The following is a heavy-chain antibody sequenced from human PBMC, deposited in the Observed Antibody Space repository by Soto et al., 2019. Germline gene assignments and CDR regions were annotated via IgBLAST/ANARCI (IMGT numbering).Heavy chain of an antibody. D-gene: IGHD3-10*01. J-gene: IGHJ1*01. CDR1: GGTFSSYA. V-gene: IGHV1-69*12. Sequence: QVQLVQSGAEVKKPGSSVKVSCKASGGTFSSYAISWVRQAPGQGLEWLGGIIPIFGSANYAQKFQGRVTSTGEHSTSAASMELSSLRSEDPAVYYCARGGERRLAPVFGLSWGQGTLVTVSS. CDR3: ARGGERRLAPVFGLS. CDR2: IIPIFGSA.